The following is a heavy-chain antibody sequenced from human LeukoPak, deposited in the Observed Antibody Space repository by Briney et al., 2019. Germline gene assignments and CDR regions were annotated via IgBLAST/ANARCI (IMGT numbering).Heavy chain of an antibody. V-gene: IGHV3-23*01. CDR2: ISGSGGST. Sequence: GGSLRLSCAASGFSFSSYAISWIRQAPGKGLEWVSAISGSGGSTYYADSVKGRFTISRDNSKNTLYLQMNSLRAEDTAVYYCAKVLSGYEFPGYDYWGQGTLVTVSS. CDR3: AKVLSGYEFPGYDY. D-gene: IGHD5-12*01. J-gene: IGHJ4*02. CDR1: GFSFSSYA.